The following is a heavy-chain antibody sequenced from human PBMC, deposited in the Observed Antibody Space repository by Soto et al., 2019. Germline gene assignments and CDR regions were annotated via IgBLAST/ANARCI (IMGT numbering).Heavy chain of an antibody. CDR2: VRSYAFGGTT. V-gene: IGHV3-49*03. CDR3: SSMTTVTSMWSDP. J-gene: IGHJ5*02. Sequence: GGSLRLSCTTSGSTFSDSAMSWFRQAPGQGLEWVGFVRSYAFGGTTEYAASVKGRFTISRDDSKNIAYLQMNSLKTEDTAVYYCSSMTTVTSMWSDPWGQGTLVTVSS. CDR1: GSTFSDSA. D-gene: IGHD4-4*01.